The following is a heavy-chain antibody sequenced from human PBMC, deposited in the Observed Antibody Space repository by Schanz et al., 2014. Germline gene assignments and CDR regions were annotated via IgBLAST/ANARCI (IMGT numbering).Heavy chain of an antibody. Sequence: LVESGGGVVQPGRSLRLSCAASGFTFSSYGMHWVRQVPGKGLEWVSIIYSGGSTFYADSVKGRFTISRDNSKNTLYLQMNSLRAEDTAVYYCARGGGAAASTWGQGTLVTVSS. CDR2: IYSGGST. D-gene: IGHD6-13*01. V-gene: IGHV3-NL1*01. J-gene: IGHJ5*02. CDR1: GFTFSSYG. CDR3: ARGGGAAAST.